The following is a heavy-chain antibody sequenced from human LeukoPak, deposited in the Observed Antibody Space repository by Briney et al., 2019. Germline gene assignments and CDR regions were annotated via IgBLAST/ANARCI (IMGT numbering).Heavy chain of an antibody. V-gene: IGHV1-2*02. J-gene: IGHJ5*02. CDR1: GYTFTGYY. CDR2: INPNSGGT. Sequence: ASVKVSCKASGYTFTGYYMHWVRQAPGQGLEWMGWINPNSGGTNYAQKFQGRVTMTRDTSISTAYMELSRLRSEDTAMYYCAREDASADLTYNWFDPWGQGTLVTVSS. CDR3: AREDASADLTYNWFDP.